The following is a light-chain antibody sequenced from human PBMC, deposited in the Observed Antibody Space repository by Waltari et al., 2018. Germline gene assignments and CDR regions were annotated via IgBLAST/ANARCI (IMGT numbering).Light chain of an antibody. V-gene: IGKV3-15*01. CDR3: HQYNNWWT. J-gene: IGKJ1*01. CDR1: QSVSSN. Sequence: EIVMTQSPATLSVSPGERATLSCRASQSVSSNLAWYQQKPGQAPRLLSYGVSTRATGIPARVSGSGSGTEFTLTINSLQSEDFAVYYCHQYNNWWTFGQGTKVEIK. CDR2: GVS.